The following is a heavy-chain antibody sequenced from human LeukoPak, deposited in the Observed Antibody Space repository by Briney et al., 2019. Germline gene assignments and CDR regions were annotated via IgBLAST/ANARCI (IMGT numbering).Heavy chain of an antibody. J-gene: IGHJ4*02. D-gene: IGHD4-17*01. CDR2: INPNSGGT. CDR1: GYTFTGYY. V-gene: IGHV1-2*02. Sequence: ASVKVSCKASGYTFTGYYMHWVRQAPGQGLEWMGWINPNSGGTNYAQKFQGRVTMTRDTPISTAYMELSRLRSDDTAVYYCARDLDYDLLFDYWGQGILVTVSS. CDR3: ARDLDYDLLFDY.